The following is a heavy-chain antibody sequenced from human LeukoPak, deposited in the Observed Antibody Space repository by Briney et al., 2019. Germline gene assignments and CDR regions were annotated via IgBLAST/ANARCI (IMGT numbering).Heavy chain of an antibody. CDR3: VSPKTYGVDY. CDR1: GFTFSSYG. V-gene: IGHV3-30*02. Sequence: GGSLRLSCAASGFTFSSYGMHWVRQAPGKGLEWVAFIRYDGSNKYYADSVKGRFTISRDNSKNTLYLQMNSLRAEDTAVYYCVSPKTYGVDYWGQGTLVTVSS. D-gene: IGHD3-10*01. J-gene: IGHJ4*02. CDR2: IRYDGSNK.